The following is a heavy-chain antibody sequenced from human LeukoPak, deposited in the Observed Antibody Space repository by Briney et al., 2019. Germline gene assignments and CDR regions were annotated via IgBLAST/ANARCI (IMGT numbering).Heavy chain of an antibody. CDR3: ARHGSGSGRYYYFDY. V-gene: IGHV4-39*01. D-gene: IGHD3-10*01. J-gene: IGHJ4*02. Sequence: PSETLSLTCTVSGGSISSSSYYWGWIRQSPGKGLEWIGTIYYSESTYYNPSLKSRVTISEDTSKNQFSLKVTSVTAADTAVYYCARHGSGSGRYYYFDYWGQGTPVTVSS. CDR2: IYYSEST. CDR1: GGSISSSSYY.